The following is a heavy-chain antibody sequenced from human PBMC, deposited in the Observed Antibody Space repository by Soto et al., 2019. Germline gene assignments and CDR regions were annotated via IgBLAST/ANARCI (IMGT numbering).Heavy chain of an antibody. Sequence: SGGSLRLSCATSGFTFSSYAMVWVRQAAEKGLEWVASISNNGETAYYADSVKGRFTISSGNSENTLYLQMNGLRADDTALYFCAKSRVFIGAIVTLLDSWGQGTQVTVSS. CDR2: ISNNGETA. J-gene: IGHJ4*02. CDR1: GFTFSSYA. CDR3: AKSRVFIGAIVTLLDS. D-gene: IGHD3-16*02. V-gene: IGHV3-23*01.